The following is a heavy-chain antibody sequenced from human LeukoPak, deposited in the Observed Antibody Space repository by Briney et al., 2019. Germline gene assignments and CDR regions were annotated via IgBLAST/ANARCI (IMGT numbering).Heavy chain of an antibody. V-gene: IGHV3-30-3*01. CDR3: ARDRRWGYYYDSSGYYYAHH. D-gene: IGHD3-22*01. CDR1: GFTFSSYA. CDR2: ISYDGSNK. Sequence: GGSLRLSCAASGFTFSSYAMHWVRKAPGKGLEWVAVISYDGSNKYYADSVKGRFTISRDNSKNTLYLQMNSLRAEDTAVYYCARDRRWGYYYDSSGYYYAHHWGQGTMVTVSS. J-gene: IGHJ3*01.